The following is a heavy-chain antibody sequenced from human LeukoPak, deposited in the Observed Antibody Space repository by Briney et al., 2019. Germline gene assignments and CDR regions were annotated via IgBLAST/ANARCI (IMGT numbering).Heavy chain of an antibody. CDR1: GYTFTSYY. J-gene: IGHJ4*02. CDR2: INPSGGST. V-gene: IGHV1-46*01. CDR3: ARAGMVRGVSDY. Sequence: GASVKVSCKASGYTFTSYYMHWVRQAPGQGLEWMGIINPSGGSTSYAQKFQGRVTMTRDMSTSTVYMELRSLRSDDTAVYYCARAGMVRGVSDYWGQGTLVTVSS. D-gene: IGHD3-10*01.